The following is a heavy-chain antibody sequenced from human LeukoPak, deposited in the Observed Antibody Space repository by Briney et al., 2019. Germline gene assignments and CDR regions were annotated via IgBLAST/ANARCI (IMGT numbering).Heavy chain of an antibody. V-gene: IGHV4-34*01. J-gene: IGHJ4*02. CDR3: ARVSDIMIPLGGGISFFDY. CDR1: GGSISSYY. D-gene: IGHD3-16*01. Sequence: SETLSLTCTVSGGSISSYYWRWIRQPAGKGLEWIGEINHSGGTDYNPSLRSRLTISLDTSKKEFSLQLSSVTAADTGVYYCARVSDIMIPLGGGISFFDYWGQGSLVTLSS. CDR2: INHSGGT.